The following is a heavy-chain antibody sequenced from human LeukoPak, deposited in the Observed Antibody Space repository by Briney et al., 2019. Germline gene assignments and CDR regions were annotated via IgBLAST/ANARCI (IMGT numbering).Heavy chain of an antibody. CDR2: INHSGST. D-gene: IGHD3-22*01. CDR3: ASYYYDSSGYYYGYFDY. V-gene: IGHV4-34*01. Sequence: SETLSLTCAVYGGSFSGYYWSWIRQPPGKGLEWIGEINHSGSTNYNPSPKSRVTISVDTSKNQFSLKLSSVTAADTAVYYCASYYYDSSGYYYGYFDYWGQGTLVTVSS. J-gene: IGHJ4*02. CDR1: GGSFSGYY.